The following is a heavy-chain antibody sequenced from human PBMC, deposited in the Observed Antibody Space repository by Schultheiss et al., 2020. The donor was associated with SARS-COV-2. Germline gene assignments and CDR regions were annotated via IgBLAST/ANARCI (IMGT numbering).Heavy chain of an antibody. CDR2: IYPGDSDT. D-gene: IGHD2-2*01. CDR1: GYIFTNYW. J-gene: IGHJ4*02. Sequence: GESLKISCKGSGYIFTNYWIGWVRQMPGKGLEWMGIIYPGDSDTRYSPSFQGQVTISADKSISIAYLQWSSLKASDTAMYYCARQGTYCSSTSCYGDYWGQGTLVTVSS. V-gene: IGHV5-51*01. CDR3: ARQGTYCSSTSCYGDY.